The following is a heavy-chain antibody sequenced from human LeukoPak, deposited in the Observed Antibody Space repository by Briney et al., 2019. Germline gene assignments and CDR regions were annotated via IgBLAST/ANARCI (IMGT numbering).Heavy chain of an antibody. Sequence: HGESLKISCQGSGYSFTSYWIGWVRQMPGKGLEWMGIIFPGDSDTTYSPSFQGQITISADKSISTAYLQWSSLKASDTAMYYCARVMITFGGVIARDAFDIWGQGTMVTVSS. CDR3: ARVMITFGGVIARDAFDI. V-gene: IGHV5-51*01. J-gene: IGHJ3*02. CDR1: GYSFTSYW. D-gene: IGHD3-16*02. CDR2: IFPGDSDT.